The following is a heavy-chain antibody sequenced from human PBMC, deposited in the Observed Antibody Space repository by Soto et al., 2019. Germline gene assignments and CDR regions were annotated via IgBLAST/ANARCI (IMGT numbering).Heavy chain of an antibody. V-gene: IGHV1-3*01. CDR1: GFLFTYYA. J-gene: IGHJ4*02. CDR3: ARVPSVVVPAALSF. CDR2: INAANGNT. D-gene: IGHD2-2*01. Sequence: ASVKVSCKASGFLFTYYASHWVRQAPGKRLEWMGWINAANGNTTYSENFKGKVTITSETSASTAYMELSSLRSEDTAVYYCARVPSVVVPAALSFWGPGTLVTVSS.